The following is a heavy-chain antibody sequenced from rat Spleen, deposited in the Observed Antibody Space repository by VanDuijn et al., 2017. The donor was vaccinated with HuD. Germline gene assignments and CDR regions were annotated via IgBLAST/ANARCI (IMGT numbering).Heavy chain of an antibody. J-gene: IGHJ2*01. CDR2: INKDSSAI. CDR3: AREREGVVS. Sequence: EVKLVESGGGLVQPERSLKLSCAASGFNFNDYWMGWVRQAPGKGLEWIGEINKDSSAINYIPSLKDKFTISRDNAQNTLYLQMSKLGSEDTAIYYCAREREGVVSWGRGVMVTVSS. V-gene: IGHV4-2*01. D-gene: IGHD1-11*01. CDR1: GFNFNDYW.